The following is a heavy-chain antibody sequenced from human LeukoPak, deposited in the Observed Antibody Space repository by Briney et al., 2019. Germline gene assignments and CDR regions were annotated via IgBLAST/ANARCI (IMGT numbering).Heavy chain of an antibody. Sequence: GASVKVSCKASGYTFTSYYMHWVRQAPGQGLEWMGRINPNSGGTNYAQKFQGRVTMTRDTSISTAYMELSRLRSDDTAVYYCARAEYYYGSGSSDYWGQGTLVTVSS. J-gene: IGHJ4*02. CDR2: INPNSGGT. CDR1: GYTFTSYY. D-gene: IGHD3-10*01. V-gene: IGHV1-2*06. CDR3: ARAEYYYGSGSSDY.